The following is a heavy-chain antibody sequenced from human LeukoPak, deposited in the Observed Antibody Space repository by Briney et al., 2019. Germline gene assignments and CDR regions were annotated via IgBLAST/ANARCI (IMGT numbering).Heavy chain of an antibody. CDR3: AKDLYSSGWYYFDY. CDR1: GFTFSSYA. V-gene: IGHV3-23*01. Sequence: GGSLRLSCAAAGFTFSSYAMSWVRQAPGKGLEWVSGISGSGGSTYYADSVKGRFTISRDNSKNTLYLQMNSLRAEDTAVYYCAKDLYSSGWYYFDYWGQGTLVTVSS. CDR2: ISGSGGST. D-gene: IGHD6-19*01. J-gene: IGHJ4*02.